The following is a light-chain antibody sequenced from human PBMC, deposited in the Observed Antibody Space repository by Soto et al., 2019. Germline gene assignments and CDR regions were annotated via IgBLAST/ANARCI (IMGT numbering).Light chain of an antibody. CDR2: DAS. V-gene: IGKV1-5*01. J-gene: IGKJ1*01. CDR3: QHMRT. CDR1: QNINNW. Sequence: DIQMTQSPSTLSASIGDRVTITCRASQNINNWIAWYQQKPGKAPKFLIYDASTLESGVPSRFSGSGFGTEFSLTISRLQPDDFGSYYCQHMRTFGQGT.